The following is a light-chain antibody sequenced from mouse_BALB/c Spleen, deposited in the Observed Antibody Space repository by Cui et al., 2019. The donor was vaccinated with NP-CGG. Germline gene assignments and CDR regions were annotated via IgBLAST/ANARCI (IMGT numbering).Light chain of an antibody. CDR1: TGAVTISNY. CDR2: GTN. CDR3: ALWYSNHWV. J-gene: IGLJ1*01. Sequence: QAVVTQESAPTTSPGETVTLTCRSSTGAVTISNYANGVKEKPDHLFTGLIGGTNNRAPGVPARFSGSLIGEKAALTITGAQTEDEAIYFCALWYSNHWVFGGGTTLTVL. V-gene: IGLV1*01.